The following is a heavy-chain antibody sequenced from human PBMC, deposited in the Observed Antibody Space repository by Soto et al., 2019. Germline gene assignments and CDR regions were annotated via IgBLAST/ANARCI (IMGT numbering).Heavy chain of an antibody. CDR3: TVGGAGHPFDY. CDR2: IHYSGST. D-gene: IGHD3-16*01. V-gene: IGHV4-59*11. Sequence: SETLSLTCTVSGGSISSHYWTWIRQPPGKGLEWIGNIHYSGSTNYSPSLKGRVIISVDTSENQSSLKLSSVTTADTAVYYCTVGGAGHPFDYWGQGTLVP. CDR1: GGSISSHY. J-gene: IGHJ4*02.